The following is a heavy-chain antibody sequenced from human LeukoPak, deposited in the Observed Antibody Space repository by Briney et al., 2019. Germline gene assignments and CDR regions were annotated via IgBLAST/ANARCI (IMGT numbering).Heavy chain of an antibody. J-gene: IGHJ6*02. Sequence: GGSLRPFCAASGFTPSKYRMHWGRQGPGKGPVWVSRIQGDGSSTAYADSVKGRFTISRDNAKNTLYLQMNSLRAEDTAVYYCARKGTSPHGMDVWGQGTTVTVSS. V-gene: IGHV3-74*01. D-gene: IGHD3-10*01. CDR2: IQGDGSST. CDR3: ARKGTSPHGMDV. CDR1: GFTPSKYR.